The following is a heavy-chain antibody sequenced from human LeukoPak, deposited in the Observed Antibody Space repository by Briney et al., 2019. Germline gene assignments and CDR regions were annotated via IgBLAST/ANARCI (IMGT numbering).Heavy chain of an antibody. CDR1: GGSISSYY. D-gene: IGHD2-2*01. CDR3: ARGSGGSTSSYFYYGVDV. J-gene: IGHJ6*02. Sequence: PSETLSLTCTVSGGSISSYYWSWIRQPPGKGLEWIGYIYYSGSTNYNPSLKSRVTISVDTSKNQFSLNLSSVTAADTAIYYCARGSGGSTSSYFYYGVDVWGQGTTVTVSS. CDR2: IYYSGST. V-gene: IGHV4-59*01.